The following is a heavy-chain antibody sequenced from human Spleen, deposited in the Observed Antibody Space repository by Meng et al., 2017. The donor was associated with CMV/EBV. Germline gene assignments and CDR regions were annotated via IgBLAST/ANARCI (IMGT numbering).Heavy chain of an antibody. Sequence: SCAASGFSFSQSWIHWVRQAPGKGLMWVSRIDRDGAVTNYADSVKGRFIISRDNSKNTLYLQMNSLRAEDTAVYYCAKRTKSSYYFDYWGQGTLVTVSS. CDR2: IDRDGAVT. CDR3: AKRTKSSYYFDY. CDR1: GFSFSQSW. J-gene: IGHJ4*02. D-gene: IGHD1-1*01. V-gene: IGHV3-74*01.